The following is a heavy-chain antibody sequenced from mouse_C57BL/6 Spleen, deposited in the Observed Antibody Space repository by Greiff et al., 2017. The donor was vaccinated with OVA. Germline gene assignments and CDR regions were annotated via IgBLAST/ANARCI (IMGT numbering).Heavy chain of an antibody. CDR3: TRLTDWYFGV. V-gene: IGHV6-6*01. Sequence: EVQLVESGGGLVQPGGSMKLSCAASGFTFSDAWMDWVRQSPEKGLEWVAEIRNKANNHATYYAESVKGRFTISRDDSKSSIYLQMNSLRAEDTGIYYCTRLTDWYFGVWGTGTTVTVSS. CDR1: GFTFSDAW. D-gene: IGHD4-1*01. CDR2: IRNKANNHAT. J-gene: IGHJ1*03.